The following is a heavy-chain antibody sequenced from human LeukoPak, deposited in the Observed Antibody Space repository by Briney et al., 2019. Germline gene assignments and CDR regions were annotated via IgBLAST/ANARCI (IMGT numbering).Heavy chain of an antibody. CDR3: AKLRSGSFDI. Sequence: GXXLRLSCAASGFTFGDYAMHWVRHAPGKGLEWVSGISWNSGSIVYADCVKGRFTISRDNAKNSLYLQMNSLRAEDMALYYCAKLRSGSFDIWGQGTMVTVSS. V-gene: IGHV3-9*03. CDR2: ISWNSGSI. CDR1: GFTFGDYA. J-gene: IGHJ3*02.